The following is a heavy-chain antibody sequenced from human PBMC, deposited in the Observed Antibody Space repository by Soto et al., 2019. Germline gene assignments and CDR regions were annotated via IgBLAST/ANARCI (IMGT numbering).Heavy chain of an antibody. D-gene: IGHD3-9*01. CDR1: IHPIHILSHH. Sequence: PSESQYLTCTVSIHPIHILSHHWARIRQPTGKGLEGIGSIYFRGSTYYTPSLKSRVTISVDTSKNQFSLKLSSVTAADTAVYYCARHYPRTDWLLFYDYWGQGAQVT. J-gene: IGHJ4*02. CDR2: IYFRGST. V-gene: IGHV4-39*01. CDR3: ARHYPRTDWLLFYDY.